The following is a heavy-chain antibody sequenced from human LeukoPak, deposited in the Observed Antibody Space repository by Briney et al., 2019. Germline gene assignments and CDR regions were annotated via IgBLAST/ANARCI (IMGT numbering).Heavy chain of an antibody. Sequence: GGSLRLSCAASGFTFSSYWMSWVRQAPGKGLEWVSGITTSGGSTYYADSVKGRFTISRDNSRNTLYLQMNSLRAEDTAVYYCAKGGATANWGQGTLVTVSS. CDR1: GFTFSSYW. V-gene: IGHV3-23*01. CDR3: AKGGATAN. CDR2: ITTSGGST. J-gene: IGHJ4*02. D-gene: IGHD1-26*01.